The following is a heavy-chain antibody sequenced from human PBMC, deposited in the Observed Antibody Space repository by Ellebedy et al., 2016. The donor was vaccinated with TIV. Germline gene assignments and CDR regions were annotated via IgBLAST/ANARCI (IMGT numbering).Heavy chain of an antibody. CDR2: ISSSGNTI. CDR1: GFTFSDYY. Sequence: GESLKISCAASGFTFSDYYMSWIRQAPGKGLEWVSYISSSGNTIYYADSVKGRFTISRDNSKNTVYLQMNSLRAEDTAVFYCARDGGGVPAGNAHDGFDIWGQGTMVTVSS. V-gene: IGHV3-11*01. D-gene: IGHD3-16*01. J-gene: IGHJ3*02. CDR3: ARDGGGVPAGNAHDGFDI.